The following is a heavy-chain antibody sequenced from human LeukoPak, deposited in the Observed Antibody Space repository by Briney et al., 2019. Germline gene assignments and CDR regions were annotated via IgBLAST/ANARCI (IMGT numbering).Heavy chain of an antibody. J-gene: IGHJ3*02. V-gene: IGHV4-4*07. CDR3: ARDRGWLQIPDAFDI. CDR1: GGSLSRYY. D-gene: IGHD5-24*01. CDR2: IYTSGST. Sequence: SETLSLTCTVSGGSLSRYYWSWIRQPAGKGLEWIGRIYTSGSTNYNPSLKSRVTMSVDTSKNQFSLKLSSVTAADTAVYYCARDRGWLQIPDAFDIWGQGTMVTVSS.